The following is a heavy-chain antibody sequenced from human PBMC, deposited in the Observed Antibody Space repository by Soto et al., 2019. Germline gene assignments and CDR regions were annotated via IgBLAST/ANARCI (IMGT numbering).Heavy chain of an antibody. CDR1: GGTFSSYT. CDR2: IIPILGIA. Sequence: QVQLVQSGAEVKKPGSSVKVSCKASGGTFSSYTISWVRQAPGQGLEWMGRIIPILGIANYAQKFQGRVTITADKATSTAYMELSSLRSEDTAVYYCARDRGDGYNNYWGQGTLVTVAS. V-gene: IGHV1-69*08. D-gene: IGHD3-10*01. J-gene: IGHJ4*02. CDR3: ARDRGDGYNNY.